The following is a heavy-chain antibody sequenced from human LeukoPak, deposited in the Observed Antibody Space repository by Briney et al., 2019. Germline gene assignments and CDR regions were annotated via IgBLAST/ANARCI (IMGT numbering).Heavy chain of an antibody. CDR1: GYNLTELS. D-gene: IGHD3-9*01. CDR2: FDPEDGET. V-gene: IGHV1-24*01. J-gene: IGHJ4*02. CDR3: ATDSRDRSNRLYDILTGYYNVMLDY. Sequence: ASVKVSCKVSGYNLTELSMHWVRQAPGKGLEWMGGFDPEDGETIYAQKFQGGVTMTEDTSTDTAYMELSSLRSEDTAVYYCATDSRDRSNRLYDILTGYYNVMLDYWGQGTLVTVSS.